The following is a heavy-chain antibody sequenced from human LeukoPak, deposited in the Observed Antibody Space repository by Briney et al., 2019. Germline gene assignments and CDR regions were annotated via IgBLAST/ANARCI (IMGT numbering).Heavy chain of an antibody. CDR2: IYTSGST. CDR3: ARDSRPFGAAGYFDY. V-gene: IGHV4-4*07. CDR1: GGCISSYY. J-gene: IGHJ4*02. Sequence: SETLSLTCTVSGGCISSYYWSWIRQPAGKGLEWIGRIYTSGSTNYNPSLKSRVTMSVDTSKNQFSLKLSSVTAADTAVYYCARDSRPFGAAGYFDYWGQGTLVTVSS. D-gene: IGHD6-13*01.